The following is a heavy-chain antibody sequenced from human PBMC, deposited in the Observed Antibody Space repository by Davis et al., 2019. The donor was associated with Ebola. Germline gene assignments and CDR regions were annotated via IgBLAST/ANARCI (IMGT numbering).Heavy chain of an antibody. CDR3: ARSSYQPDW. V-gene: IGHV3-74*01. CDR2: INTDGSFT. D-gene: IGHD2-2*01. J-gene: IGHJ4*02. Sequence: PGGSLRLSCAASGFSFSNYWMHWVRQTPGKGLVWVSRINTDGSFTDYADSVKGRFTISRDNARNTVSLQMNSLRAEDTALYYCARSSYQPDWWGQGTLVTVSS. CDR1: GFSFSNYW.